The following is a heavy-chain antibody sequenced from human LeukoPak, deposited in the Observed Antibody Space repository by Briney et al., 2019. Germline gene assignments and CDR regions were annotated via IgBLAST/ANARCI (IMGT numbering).Heavy chain of an antibody. CDR3: ARSGVGDTGFYLDY. CDR1: GGTFSSYA. J-gene: IGHJ4*02. Sequence: SVKVSCKASGGTFSSYAISWVRQAPGQGLEWMGGIIPIFGTANYAQKFQGRVTITTDESTSTAYMELSSLRSEDTAVYYCARSGVGDTGFYLDYWGQGTLVTVSS. CDR2: IIPIFGTA. V-gene: IGHV1-69*05. D-gene: IGHD3-3*01.